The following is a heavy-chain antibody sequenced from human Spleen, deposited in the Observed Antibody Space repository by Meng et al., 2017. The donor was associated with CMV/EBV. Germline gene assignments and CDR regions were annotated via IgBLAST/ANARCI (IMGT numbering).Heavy chain of an antibody. CDR2: INPSGGST. Sequence: CKASGYPFTSYYMHWVRQAPGQGLEWMGIINPSGGSTSYAQKFQGRVTMTRDTSTSTVYMELSSLRSEDTAVYYCARDQGIAAAGTVDWGQGTLVTVSS. CDR3: ARDQGIAAAGTVD. J-gene: IGHJ4*02. V-gene: IGHV1-46*01. CDR1: GYPFTSYY. D-gene: IGHD6-13*01.